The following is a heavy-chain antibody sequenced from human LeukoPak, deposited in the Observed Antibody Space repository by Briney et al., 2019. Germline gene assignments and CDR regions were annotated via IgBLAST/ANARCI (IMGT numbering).Heavy chain of an antibody. CDR3: AKSRYNYGSSLDY. D-gene: IGHD5-18*01. CDR2: FSAGGDNT. CDR1: GLTLNNYG. V-gene: IGHV3-23*01. Sequence: GGSLRLSCVASGLTLNNYGMTWVRQSPGKGREGVSTFSAGGDNTYYGHSVKGRFTISRDNSKNTLSLQMNSLRVEDTAVYYCAKSRYNYGSSLDYWGQGTLVTVSS. J-gene: IGHJ4*02.